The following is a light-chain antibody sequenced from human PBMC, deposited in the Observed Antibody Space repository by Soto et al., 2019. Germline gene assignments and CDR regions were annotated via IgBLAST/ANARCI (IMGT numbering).Light chain of an antibody. V-gene: IGLV1-40*01. CDR3: QSYDSSLSAVV. J-gene: IGLJ2*01. CDR1: SSKIGAGYD. Sequence: QSVLTQPPSVSGAPGQGVTTSCLGSSSKIGAGYDVHWYQHLPGTAPKLLMYGNTNRPSGVPDRFSGSKSGTSASLAITGLQAEDEADYYCQSYDSSLSAVVFGGGTKLTVL. CDR2: GNT.